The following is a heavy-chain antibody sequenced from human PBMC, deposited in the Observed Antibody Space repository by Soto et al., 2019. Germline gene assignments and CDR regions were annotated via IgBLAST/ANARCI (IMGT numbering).Heavy chain of an antibody. CDR2: IKQVGSEK. Sequence: GGSLRLSCAASGFTFSSYWMSWVRQAPGKGLEWVANIKQVGSEKYYVDSVKGRFTISRDNAKNSLYLQMNSLRAEDTAVYYCARDTTTVTTWGGYYYMDVWGKGTTVTVSS. CDR3: ARDTTTVTTWGGYYYMDV. J-gene: IGHJ6*03. D-gene: IGHD4-4*01. V-gene: IGHV3-7*01. CDR1: GFTFSSYW.